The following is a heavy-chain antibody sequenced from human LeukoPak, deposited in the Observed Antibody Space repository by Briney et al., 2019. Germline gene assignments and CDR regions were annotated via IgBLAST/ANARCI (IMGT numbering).Heavy chain of an antibody. Sequence: PGGSLRLSCAAAGFTFTDYSMNWVRQAPGKGLEWVSSISSSSSYIYYADSVKGRFTISRDNAKNSLYLQMNSLRAEDTAVYYCAREPSAYCSGGSCYPYYFDYWGQGTLVTVSS. CDR2: ISSSSSYI. CDR3: AREPSAYCSGGSCYPYYFDY. J-gene: IGHJ4*02. CDR1: GFTFTDYS. V-gene: IGHV3-21*01. D-gene: IGHD2-15*01.